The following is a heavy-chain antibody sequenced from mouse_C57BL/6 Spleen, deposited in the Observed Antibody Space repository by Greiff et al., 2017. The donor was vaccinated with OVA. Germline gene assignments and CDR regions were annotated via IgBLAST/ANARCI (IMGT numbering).Heavy chain of an antibody. J-gene: IGHJ3*01. CDR2: IHPNSGST. Sequence: VQLQQPGAELVKPGASVKLSCKASGYTFTSYWMHWVKQRPGQGLAWIGMIHPNSGSTNYNEKFKSKATLTVDKSSSTAYMQLSSLTSEDSAVYYCARDYYGSSPFAYWGQGTLVTVSA. V-gene: IGHV1-64*01. CDR1: GYTFTSYW. CDR3: ARDYYGSSPFAY. D-gene: IGHD1-1*01.